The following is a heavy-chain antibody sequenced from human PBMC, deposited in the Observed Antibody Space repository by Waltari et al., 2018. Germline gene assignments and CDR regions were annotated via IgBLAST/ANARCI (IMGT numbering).Heavy chain of an antibody. D-gene: IGHD6-13*01. J-gene: IGHJ4*02. Sequence: QVQLVESGGGVVQPGRSLRLSCAASGFTFSSYAMHWVRQAPGKGLEWVAVISYDGSNKDYADSVKGRFTISRDNSKNTLYLQMNSLRAEDTAVYYCARVYSSSWYGGGLDYWGQGTLVTVSS. V-gene: IGHV3-30-3*01. CDR3: ARVYSSSWYGGGLDY. CDR2: ISYDGSNK. CDR1: GFTFSSYA.